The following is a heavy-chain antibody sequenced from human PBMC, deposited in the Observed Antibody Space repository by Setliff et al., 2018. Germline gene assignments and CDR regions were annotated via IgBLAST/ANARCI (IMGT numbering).Heavy chain of an antibody. D-gene: IGHD6-19*01. CDR3: ARDTGWYYFDY. CDR2: ISTSGST. V-gene: IGHV4-4*07. Sequence: SETLSLTCSVSGGSISIYFWNWIRQPAGKGLEWIGRISTSGSTTYNPSLKSRVTMSVDTSKNHFSLKLSSVTAADTAVYYCARDTGWYYFDYWGQGTLVTVPQ. J-gene: IGHJ4*02. CDR1: GGSISIYF.